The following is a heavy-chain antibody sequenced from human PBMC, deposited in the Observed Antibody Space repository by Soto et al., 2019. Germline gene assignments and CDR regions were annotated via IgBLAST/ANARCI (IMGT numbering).Heavy chain of an antibody. CDR2: MSPDSAYI. J-gene: IGHJ4*02. Sequence: GSLRLSCAASGFTFISYSMNWVRQAPGKGLEWVSSMSPDSAYIYYADSMKGRFTISRDNAKSSLYLQLDSLRAEDTAVYYCERGGTADPFHFCGQGTLVTVSS. V-gene: IGHV3-21*01. CDR3: ERGGTADPFHF. CDR1: GFTFISYS.